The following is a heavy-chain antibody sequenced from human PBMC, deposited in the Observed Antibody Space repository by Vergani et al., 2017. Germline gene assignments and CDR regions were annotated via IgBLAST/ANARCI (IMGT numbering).Heavy chain of an antibody. D-gene: IGHD6-13*01. J-gene: IGHJ6*03. CDR2: MNPNSGNT. CDR1: GYTFTNYD. V-gene: IGHV1-8*01. Sequence: QVQLVQSGAEVKKPGASVKVSCKASGYTFTNYDINWVRQATGQGLEWMGWMNPNSGNTGYAQKFQGRVTMTRNTSISTAYMELSSLRSEDTAVYYCARGSRYSSSWYLRDYYYYYMDVWGKGTTVTVSS. CDR3: ARGSRYSSSWYLRDYYYYYMDV.